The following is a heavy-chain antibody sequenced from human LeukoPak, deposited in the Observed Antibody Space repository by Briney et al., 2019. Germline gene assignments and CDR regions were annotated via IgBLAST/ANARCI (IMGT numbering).Heavy chain of an antibody. Sequence: GGSLRLSCAASGFTFSSYSMNWVRQAPGKGLEWVSSISGSSSYIYYADSVKGRFTISRDNAKNSLYLQMNSLRAEDTAVYYCARISDITMVRGVTADYWGQGTLVTVSS. J-gene: IGHJ4*02. V-gene: IGHV3-21*01. CDR1: GFTFSSYS. D-gene: IGHD3-10*01. CDR2: ISGSSSYI. CDR3: ARISDITMVRGVTADY.